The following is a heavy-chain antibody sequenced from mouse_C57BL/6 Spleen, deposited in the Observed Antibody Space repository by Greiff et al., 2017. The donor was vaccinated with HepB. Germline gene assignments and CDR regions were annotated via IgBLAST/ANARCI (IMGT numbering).Heavy chain of an antibody. Sequence: EVQLQQSGPELVKPGASVKISCKASGYSFTGYFMNWVMQSHGKSLEWIGRINPYNGDTFYNQKFKGKATLTVDKSSSTAHMELRSLTSEDSAVYYCERYDGYDEYAMDYWGQGTSVTVSS. CDR1: GYSFTGYF. D-gene: IGHD2-3*01. CDR3: ERYDGYDEYAMDY. J-gene: IGHJ4*01. V-gene: IGHV1-20*01. CDR2: INPYNGDT.